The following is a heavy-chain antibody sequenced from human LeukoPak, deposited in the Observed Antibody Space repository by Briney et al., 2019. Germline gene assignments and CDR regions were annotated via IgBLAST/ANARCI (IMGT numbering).Heavy chain of an antibody. CDR3: AKRFRGARYCSSTSCSYYYYYMDV. CDR2: ISGSGGST. D-gene: IGHD2-2*01. V-gene: IGHV3-23*01. J-gene: IGHJ6*03. Sequence: QAGGSLRLSCAASGFTFSSYAMSWVRQAPGKGLEWVSAISGSGGSTYYADSVKGRFTISRDNSKNTLYLQMNSLRAEDTAVYYCAKRFRGARYCSSTSCSYYYYYMDVWGKGTTVTVSS. CDR1: GFTFSSYA.